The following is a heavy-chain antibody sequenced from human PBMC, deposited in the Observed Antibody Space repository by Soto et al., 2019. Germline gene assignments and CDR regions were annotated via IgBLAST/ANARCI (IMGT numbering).Heavy chain of an antibody. J-gene: IGHJ6*02. CDR3: ARDTYYYGSGSPTYYYYYGMDV. Sequence: AVSLRLACAASRVTFISYSMNWVRPAPGKGLEQVSSISSSSSYIYYADSVKGRFTISRDNAKNSLYLQMNSLRAEDTAVYYCARDTYYYGSGSPTYYYYYGMDVWGQGTTVTVSS. CDR2: ISSSSSYI. V-gene: IGHV3-21*01. CDR1: RVTFISYS. D-gene: IGHD3-10*01.